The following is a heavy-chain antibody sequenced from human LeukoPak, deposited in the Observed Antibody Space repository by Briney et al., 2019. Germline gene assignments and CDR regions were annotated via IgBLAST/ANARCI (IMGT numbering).Heavy chain of an antibody. J-gene: IGHJ3*02. CDR1: GGSISSYY. D-gene: IGHD3-22*01. CDR2: IYYSGST. CDR3: ARDRHDSSGYDAFDI. V-gene: IGHV4-59*01. Sequence: SETLSLTCTVSGGSISSYYWSWIRQPPGKGLEWIGYIYYSGSTNYNPSLKSRVTISVDTSKNQFSLKLSSVTAADTAVYYCARDRHDSSGYDAFDIWGQGTVVTVSS.